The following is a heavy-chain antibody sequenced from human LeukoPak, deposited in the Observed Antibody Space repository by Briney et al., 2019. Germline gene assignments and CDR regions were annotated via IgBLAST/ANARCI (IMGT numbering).Heavy chain of an antibody. CDR1: GYTFTSYY. CDR2: INPSGGST. CDR3: ARGVHVRTYDSHQNCFDP. V-gene: IGHV1-46*01. Sequence: ASVKVSCEASGYTFTSYYIYWVRQAPGQGLEWVGLINPSGGSTNYAQKLQGRVTMTRDMSTSTVYMEVNSLRSEDTAVYYCARGVHVRTYDSHQNCFDPWGQGTLVTVSS. J-gene: IGHJ5*02. D-gene: IGHD3-22*01.